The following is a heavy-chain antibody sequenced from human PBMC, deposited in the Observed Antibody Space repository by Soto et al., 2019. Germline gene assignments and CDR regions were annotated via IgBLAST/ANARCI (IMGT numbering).Heavy chain of an antibody. CDR2: IYYSGST. Sequence: SETLSLTCTVSGGSISSGDYYWSWIRQPPGKGLEWIGYIYYSGSTYYNPSLKSRVTISVDTSKNQFSLKLSSVTAADTAVYYCARDLYYYGSGSYPAFDIWGHGTMVTVSS. CDR1: GGSISSGDYY. J-gene: IGHJ3*02. V-gene: IGHV4-30-4*01. CDR3: ARDLYYYGSGSYPAFDI. D-gene: IGHD3-10*01.